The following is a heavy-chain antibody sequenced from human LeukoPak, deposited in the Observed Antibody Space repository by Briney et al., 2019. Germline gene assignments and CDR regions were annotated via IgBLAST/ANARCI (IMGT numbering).Heavy chain of an antibody. D-gene: IGHD1-1*01. CDR3: ARARVPGNYYMDV. CDR1: GGSFSGYY. CDR2: IYHSGST. Sequence: SETLSLTCAVYGGSFSGYYWSWIRQPPGKGLEWIGYIYHSGSTYYNPSLKSRVTISVDRSKNQFSLKLSSVTAADTAVYYCARARVPGNYYMDVWGKGTTVTVSS. J-gene: IGHJ6*03. V-gene: IGHV4-34*01.